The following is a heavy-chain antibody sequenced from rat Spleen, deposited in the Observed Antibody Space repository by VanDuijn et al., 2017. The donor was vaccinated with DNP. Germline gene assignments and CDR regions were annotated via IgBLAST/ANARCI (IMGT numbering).Heavy chain of an antibody. D-gene: IGHD1-3*01. CDR1: GFTFSDYA. Sequence: EVQLVESGGGLVQPGRSLKLSCAASGFTFSDYAMAWVRQAPKKGLEWVATISYDGSRTYYRDSVKGRFTISRDNAKSTLYLQMDSLRSEDTATYYCARHTGSYRGMDAWGQGTSVTVSS. CDR2: ISYDGSRT. CDR3: ARHTGSYRGMDA. J-gene: IGHJ4*01. V-gene: IGHV5-17*01.